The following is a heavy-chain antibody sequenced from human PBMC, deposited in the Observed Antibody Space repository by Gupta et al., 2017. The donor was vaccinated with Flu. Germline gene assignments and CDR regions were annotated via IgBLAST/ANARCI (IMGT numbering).Heavy chain of an antibody. Sequence: RQAPGEGLEGVSSISGSGGSTYYADSVKGRFTISRDNSKNTLYLEMNSLRAEDTAVYYCAKKRPGYSNSWYEYWGQGTLVIVSS. D-gene: IGHD6-13*01. CDR3: AKKRPGYSNSWYEY. J-gene: IGHJ4*02. CDR2: ISGSGGST. V-gene: IGHV3-23*01.